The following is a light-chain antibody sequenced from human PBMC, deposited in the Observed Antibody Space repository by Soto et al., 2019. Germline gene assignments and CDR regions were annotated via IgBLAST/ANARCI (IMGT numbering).Light chain of an antibody. CDR2: DAS. CDR3: QQRSNWPPAAPMYT. J-gene: IGKJ2*01. Sequence: EIVLTQSPATLSLSPGERATLSCRASQSVSSYLAWYQQKPGQAPRLLIYDASNRATGIPARFSGSGSGTDFTLTISSLEPEDFAVYYCQQRSNWPPAAPMYTFGQGTKLEIK. V-gene: IGKV3-11*01. CDR1: QSVSSY.